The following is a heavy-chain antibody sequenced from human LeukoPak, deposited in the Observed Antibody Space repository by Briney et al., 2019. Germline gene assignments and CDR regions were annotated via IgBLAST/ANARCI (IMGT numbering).Heavy chain of an antibody. CDR2: VYPGDFGT. D-gene: IGHD6-6*01. Sequence: GESLKISCKGFGYSFNNYWIGWVRQMPGKGLECMGIVYPGDFGTRYSPSFQGQVTISADKSINTAYLQWSSLKASDTAMYYCARQYSRSSPFDYWGQGALVTVPS. J-gene: IGHJ4*02. CDR3: ARQYSRSSPFDY. V-gene: IGHV5-51*01. CDR1: GYSFNNYW.